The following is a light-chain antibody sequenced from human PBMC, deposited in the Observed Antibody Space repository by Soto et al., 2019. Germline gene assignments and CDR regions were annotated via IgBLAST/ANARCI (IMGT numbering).Light chain of an antibody. CDR3: SSYAGSNKLGHV. J-gene: IGLJ1*01. V-gene: IGLV2-8*01. Sequence: QSVLTQPPSASGSPGQSVTISCTGTSSDVGGYNYVSWYQEHPGKAPELMIYQVSKRPSGVPDRFSGSKSGNTASLTVSGLQAEDEADYYCSSYAGSNKLGHVFETGTKVTVL. CDR1: SSDVGGYNY. CDR2: QVS.